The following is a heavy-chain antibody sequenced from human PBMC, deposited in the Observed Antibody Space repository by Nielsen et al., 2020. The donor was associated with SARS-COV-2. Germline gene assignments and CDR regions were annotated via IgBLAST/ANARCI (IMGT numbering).Heavy chain of an antibody. CDR3: ARDISAVAGSRLNYYGMDV. CDR1: GYTFTDYY. J-gene: IGHJ6*02. D-gene: IGHD6-19*01. CDR2: INTYSGGT. Sequence: ASVKVSCKASGYTFTDYYIHWVRKAPGQGLEWMGRINTYSGGTNYAQNLQGRVTMTTDTSTTTAYMELRNLRSEDTAVYYCARDISAVAGSRLNYYGMDVCGQGTTVTVSS. V-gene: IGHV1-2*06.